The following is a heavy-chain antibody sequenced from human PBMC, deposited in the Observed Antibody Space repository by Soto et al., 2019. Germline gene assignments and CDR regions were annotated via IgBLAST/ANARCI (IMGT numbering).Heavy chain of an antibody. V-gene: IGHV3-30*18. CDR1: GFTFSNYV. Sequence: PWGSLRLSCAASGFTFSNYVMHCVRQAPCKGLEWVAFISYDVINKYYADSVRGRFTISRDNSKNTLFLQMNSLRPYYTAVYYCAKDQYQLIRRCYGLDVWGQGTTVTVSS. CDR3: AKDQYQLIRRCYGLDV. CDR2: ISYDVINK. D-gene: IGHD2-2*01. J-gene: IGHJ6*02.